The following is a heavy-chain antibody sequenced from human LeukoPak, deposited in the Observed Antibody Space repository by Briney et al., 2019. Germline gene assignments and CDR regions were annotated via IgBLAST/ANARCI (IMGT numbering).Heavy chain of an antibody. D-gene: IGHD2-21*02. CDR3: ARGHCGGDCPGVY. CDR2: IIPNSGGT. Sequence: GASVKVSCKASGYTFTGYYMHWVRQAPGQGLEWMGWIIPNSGGTNYAQKFQGRVTMTRDTSISTAYMELSRLRSDDTAVYYCARGHCGGDCPGVYWGQGTLVTVSS. V-gene: IGHV1-2*02. J-gene: IGHJ4*02. CDR1: GYTFTGYY.